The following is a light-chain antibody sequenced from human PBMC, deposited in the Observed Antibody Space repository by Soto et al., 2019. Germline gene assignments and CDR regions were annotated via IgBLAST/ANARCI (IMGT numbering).Light chain of an antibody. CDR1: SCNIGAGYD. CDR2: GNS. CDR3: QSYDSRLSGYVV. J-gene: IGLJ2*01. Sequence: QSVLTQPASASGTPGQRVTISCTGSSCNIGAGYDVHWYQQLPGTAPKLLIYGNSNRPSGVPDRFSGSKSGTSASLAITGLQAEDEADYYCQSYDSRLSGYVVFGGGTQLTVL. V-gene: IGLV1-40*01.